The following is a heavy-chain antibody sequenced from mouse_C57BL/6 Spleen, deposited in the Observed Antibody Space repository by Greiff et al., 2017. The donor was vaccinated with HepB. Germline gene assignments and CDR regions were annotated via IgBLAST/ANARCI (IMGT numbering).Heavy chain of an antibody. CDR3: AREGLYYYGSSAWFAY. Sequence: QVQLQQSGPELVKPGASVKISCKASGYAFSSSWMNWVKQRPGKGLEWIGRIYPGDGDTNYNGKFKGKATLTADKSSSTAYMQLSSLTSEDSAVYFCAREGLYYYGSSAWFAYWGQGTLVTVSA. CDR2: IYPGDGDT. J-gene: IGHJ3*01. V-gene: IGHV1-82*01. D-gene: IGHD1-1*01. CDR1: GYAFSSSW.